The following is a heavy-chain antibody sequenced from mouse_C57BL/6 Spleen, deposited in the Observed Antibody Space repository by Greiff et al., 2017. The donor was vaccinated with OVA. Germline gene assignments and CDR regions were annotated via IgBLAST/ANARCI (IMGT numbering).Heavy chain of an antibody. V-gene: IGHV1-53*01. Sequence: VKLQQPGTELVKPGASVKLSCKASGYTFTSYWMHWVKQRPGQGLEWIGNSNPSNGGTNKNEKLKSKATLTVDKSSSTAYMQLSSLTSEHSAVLCSASGRYFDYWGQGTTLTVSS. J-gene: IGHJ2*01. CDR2: SNPSNGGT. CDR1: GYTFTSYW. CDR3: ASGRYFDY.